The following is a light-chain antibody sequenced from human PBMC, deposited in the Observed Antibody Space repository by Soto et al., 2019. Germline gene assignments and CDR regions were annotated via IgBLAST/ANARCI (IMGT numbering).Light chain of an antibody. J-gene: IGLJ1*01. CDR2: EVS. CDR3: CSCAGTYV. V-gene: IGLV2-23*02. CDR1: SSDVGSYNL. Sequence: QSALTQPASVSGSPGQSITISCTGTSSDVGSYNLVSWYQHHPGKAPKLMIFEVSKRPSGVSNRFSGSKSGNTASLTISGLQAEDEAEYYCCSCAGTYVFGTGTKVTVL.